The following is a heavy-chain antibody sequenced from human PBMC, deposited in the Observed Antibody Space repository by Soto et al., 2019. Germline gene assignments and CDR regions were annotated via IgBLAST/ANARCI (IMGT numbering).Heavy chain of an antibody. CDR2: FNHSGST. Sequence: SATLSLTCAVYGGSFSGYYWSWIRQPPGKGLEWIGEFNHSGSTNYNPSLKRRVTISVDTSKNQFSMKLSSVTDADTAVYCCARRTLGMEVAGKDYYYYVLDVRGQGTTV. J-gene: IGHJ6*02. D-gene: IGHD2-15*01. CDR3: ARRTLGMEVAGKDYYYYVLDV. CDR1: GGSFSGYY. V-gene: IGHV4-34*01.